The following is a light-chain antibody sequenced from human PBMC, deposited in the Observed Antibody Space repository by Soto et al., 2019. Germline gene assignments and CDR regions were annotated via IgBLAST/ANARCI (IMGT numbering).Light chain of an antibody. CDR2: GAS. V-gene: IGKV3-15*01. Sequence: EIVMTQSPATLSVSPGERATLSCRASQSISTYLAWYQQKPGQTPRLLIYGASTRATGIPARFSGSGSGTEFTLTIRSLQSDDSAVYYCEQYDKWTPVTFGQGTRLEIK. CDR3: EQYDKWTPVT. CDR1: QSISTY. J-gene: IGKJ5*01.